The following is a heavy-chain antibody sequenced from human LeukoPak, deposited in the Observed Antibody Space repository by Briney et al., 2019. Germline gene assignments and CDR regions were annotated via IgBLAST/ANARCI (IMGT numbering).Heavy chain of an antibody. CDR3: ARGSRGSGSGWSSFDY. CDR1: GGTFSSYA. V-gene: IGHV1-69*05. D-gene: IGHD6-19*01. CDR2: IIPIFGTA. Sequence: SVKVSCKASGGTFSSYAISWVRQAPGQGLEWMGGIIPIFGTANYAQKFQGRVTITTDESTSTAYMELSSLRSEDTAVYYCARGSRGSGSGWSSFDYWGQGTLVTVSS. J-gene: IGHJ4*02.